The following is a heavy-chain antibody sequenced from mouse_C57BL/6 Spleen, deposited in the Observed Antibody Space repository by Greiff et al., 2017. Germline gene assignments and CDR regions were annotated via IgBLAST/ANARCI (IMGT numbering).Heavy chain of an antibody. CDR1: GYTFTDYE. CDR2: IDPETGGT. J-gene: IGHJ3*01. V-gene: IGHV1-15*01. CDR3: TRFLNYDGSSYAFAY. Sequence: QVQLQQSGAELVRPGASVTLSCKASGYTFTDYEMHWVKQTPVHGLEWIGAIDPETGGTAYNQKFKGKAILTTDKSSSTAYMELRSLTSEDSAVYYCTRFLNYDGSSYAFAYWGQGTLVTVSA. D-gene: IGHD1-1*01.